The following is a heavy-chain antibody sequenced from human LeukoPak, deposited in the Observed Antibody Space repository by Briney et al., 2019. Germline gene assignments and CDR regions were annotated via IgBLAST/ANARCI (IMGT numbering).Heavy chain of an antibody. CDR3: GRGRPRGYSGYVIDY. V-gene: IGHV3-30*02. D-gene: IGHD5-12*01. CDR2: IRYDGSNK. J-gene: IGHJ4*02. Sequence: GGSLRLSCAASGFTFSNYGMHWVRQAPGKGLEWVAFIRYDGSNKYYADSVKGRFTISRDSSKNTLYLQMNSLRAEDTAVYYCGRGRPRGYSGYVIDYWGQGTPITVSS. CDR1: GFTFSNYG.